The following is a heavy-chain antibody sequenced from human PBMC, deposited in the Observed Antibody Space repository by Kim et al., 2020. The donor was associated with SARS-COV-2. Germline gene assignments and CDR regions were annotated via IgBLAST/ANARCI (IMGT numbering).Heavy chain of an antibody. V-gene: IGHV7-4-1*02. J-gene: IGHJ5*02. CDR2: INTNTGNP. D-gene: IGHD6-13*01. CDR1: GYTFTSYA. CDR3: ATSLAGYSGYWFDP. Sequence: ASVKVSCEASGYTFTSYAMNWVRQAPGQGLEWMGWINTNTGNPTYAQGFTGRFVFSLDTSVSTAYLQISSLKAEDTAVYYCATSLAGYSGYWFDPWGQGTLVTVSS.